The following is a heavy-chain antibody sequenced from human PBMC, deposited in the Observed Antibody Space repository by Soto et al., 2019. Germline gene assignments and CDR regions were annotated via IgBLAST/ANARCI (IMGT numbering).Heavy chain of an antibody. CDR3: ARGLLYATSYFDY. CDR1: GDTFTTNS. Sequence: QVQLVQSGAEVKKPGSSVKVSCKASGDTFTTNSLNWVRQAPGQGLEWMGGIIPVVGTTKYAQKYQDRVTITGDKSTNTASMELSSLRSDDTAVYYCARGLLYATSYFDYWCQGTPVTVSS. CDR2: IIPVVGTT. D-gene: IGHD2-8*01. V-gene: IGHV1-69*06. J-gene: IGHJ4*02.